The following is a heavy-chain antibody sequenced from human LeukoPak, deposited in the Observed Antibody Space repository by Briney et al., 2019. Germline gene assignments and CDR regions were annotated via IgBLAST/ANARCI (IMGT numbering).Heavy chain of an antibody. CDR2: IFHSGST. CDR1: GYSISSGYY. Sequence: PSETLSLTCAVSGYSISSGYYWGWIRQPPGKGLEWIGSIFHSGSTYYNPSLKSRVNMSVDTSKNQTSLKLSSVTAADTAVYYCARASGSYGSGSYYYYGMDVWGKGTTVTVSS. J-gene: IGHJ6*04. CDR3: ARASGSYGSGSYYYYGMDV. D-gene: IGHD3-10*01. V-gene: IGHV4-38-2*01.